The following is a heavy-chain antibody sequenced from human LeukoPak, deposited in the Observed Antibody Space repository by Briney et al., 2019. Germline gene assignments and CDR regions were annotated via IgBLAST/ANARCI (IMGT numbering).Heavy chain of an antibody. D-gene: IGHD6-19*01. CDR2: ISSSGSTI. CDR1: GFTFSSYE. V-gene: IGHV3-48*03. Sequence: XXSLRLSCAASGFTFSSYEMNWVRQAXGKGLEWVSYISSSGSTIYYADSVKGRFTISRDNAKNSLYLQMNSLRAEDVAVYYCARMLAVAGHDYWGQGTLVTVSS. J-gene: IGHJ4*02. CDR3: ARMLAVAGHDY.